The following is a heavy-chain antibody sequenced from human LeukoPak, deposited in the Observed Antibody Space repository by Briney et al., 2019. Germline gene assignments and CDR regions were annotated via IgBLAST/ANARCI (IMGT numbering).Heavy chain of an antibody. J-gene: IGHJ6*02. CDR3: ARGRYCTGGTCYYYYYYGMDV. V-gene: IGHV1-2*02. Sequence: GASVKVSCKSSGYTFTGYYIHWVRQAPGQGLEWMGWINPNSGGTNYAQKFQGRVTMTRDTSISTAYMEVSRLRSDDTAVYYCARGRYCTGGTCYYYYYYGMDVWGQGTTVTVSS. CDR2: INPNSGGT. D-gene: IGHD2-8*02. CDR1: GYTFTGYY.